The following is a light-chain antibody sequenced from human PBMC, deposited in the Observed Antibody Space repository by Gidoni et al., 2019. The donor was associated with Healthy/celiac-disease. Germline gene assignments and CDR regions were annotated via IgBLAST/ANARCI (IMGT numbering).Light chain of an antibody. Sequence: VGDRVTITCRARQSISSYLNWYQQKPGKAPKLLIYAASSLQSGVPSRFSGSGSGTDFTLTNSSLQPEDFATYYCQQCYSPRTFGQGTKVDIK. J-gene: IGKJ1*01. CDR2: AAS. CDR3: QQCYSPRT. V-gene: IGKV1-39*01. CDR1: QSISSY.